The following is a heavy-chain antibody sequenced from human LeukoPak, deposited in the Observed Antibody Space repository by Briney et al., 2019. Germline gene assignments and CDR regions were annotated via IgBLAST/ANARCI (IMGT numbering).Heavy chain of an antibody. J-gene: IGHJ6*04. CDR1: GFTFSSYV. Sequence: PGGSLRLSCAASGFTFSSYVMSWVRQAPGKGLEWVSAISGSGGSTYYAVSVKGRVTISRDKSKNTLSLQMNILRAEDTAVYYCAKDRHFEGSGSSTWEWDVWGKGTTVTISS. CDR3: AKDRHFEGSGSSTWEWDV. V-gene: IGHV3-23*01. CDR2: ISGSGGST. D-gene: IGHD3-10*01.